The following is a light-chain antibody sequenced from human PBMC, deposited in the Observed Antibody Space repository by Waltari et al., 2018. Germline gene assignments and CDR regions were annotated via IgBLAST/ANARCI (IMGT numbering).Light chain of an antibody. V-gene: IGLV2-23*02. CDR1: SLHFGRYNL. Sequence: QSALTQPASVSGSPGQSITISCTGDSLHFGRYNLVSWYQQHPGKAPKVMIYEVTKRPSGVSDRFSGSRSGNTASLTISGLQPEDEADYYCCSYAGSGTLDVVFGGGTKLTVL. CDR2: EVT. CDR3: CSYAGSGTLDVV. J-gene: IGLJ2*01.